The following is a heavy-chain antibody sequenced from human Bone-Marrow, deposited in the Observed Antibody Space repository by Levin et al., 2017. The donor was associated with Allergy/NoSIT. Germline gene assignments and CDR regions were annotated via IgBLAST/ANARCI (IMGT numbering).Heavy chain of an antibody. J-gene: IGHJ4*02. CDR1: GFTFSSYG. CDR3: AKDRGQGGWDIDY. D-gene: IGHD6-19*01. CDR2: ISFDGSKI. Sequence: GESLKISCAASGFTFSSYGMDWVRQAPGKGLEWVALISFDGSKIYYADSVKGRFTISRDNSRSTLSLQMNSLRVEDTAVYYCAKDRGQGGWDIDYWGQGTLVTVSA. V-gene: IGHV3-30*18.